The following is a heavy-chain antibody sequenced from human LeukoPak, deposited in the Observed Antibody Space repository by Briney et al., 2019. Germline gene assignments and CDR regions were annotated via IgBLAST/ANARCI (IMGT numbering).Heavy chain of an antibody. D-gene: IGHD3-10*01. CDR1: GGSFSGYY. J-gene: IGHJ5*02. CDR2: INHSGST. CDR3: AAGGLLWFGEYQP. V-gene: IGHV4-34*01. Sequence: PSETLSLTCAVYGGSFSGYYWSWIRQPPGKGLEWIGEINHSGSTNYNPSLKSRVTISVDTSKNQFSLKLSSVTAADTAVYYCAAGGLLWFGEYQPWGQGTQVTVSS.